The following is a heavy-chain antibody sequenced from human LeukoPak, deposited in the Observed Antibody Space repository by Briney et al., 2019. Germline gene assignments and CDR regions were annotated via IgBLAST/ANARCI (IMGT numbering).Heavy chain of an antibody. V-gene: IGHV3-21*01. CDR1: GLTFSSYS. CDR3: ASHGSLDAFDI. CDR2: ISSSSSYI. Sequence: GGSLRLSCAASGLTFSSYSMNWVRQAPGKGLEWVSSISSSSSYIYYADSVKGRFTISRDSAKNSLYLQMNSLRAEDTAVYYCASHGSLDAFDIWGQGTMVTVSS. J-gene: IGHJ3*02.